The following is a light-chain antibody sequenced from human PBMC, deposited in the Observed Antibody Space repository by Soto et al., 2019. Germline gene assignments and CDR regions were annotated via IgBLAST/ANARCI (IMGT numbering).Light chain of an antibody. CDR3: SSFTSSITYV. V-gene: IGLV2-14*01. CDR1: SSDVGGYDT. Sequence: QSALTQPASVSLSPGQSITMSCSGTSSDVGGYDTVCWYQQHPGKAPKVMIYGVTNRPSGVSDRFSGSKSGNTASLTISGLQAEDEADYYCSSFTSSITYVFGTGTKV. CDR2: GVT. J-gene: IGLJ1*01.